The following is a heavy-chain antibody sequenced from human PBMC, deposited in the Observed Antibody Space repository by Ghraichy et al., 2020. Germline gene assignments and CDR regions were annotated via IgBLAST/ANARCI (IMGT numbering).Heavy chain of an antibody. J-gene: IGHJ4*02. CDR2: ISYDGRNQ. V-gene: IGHV3-30*04. Sequence: WGSLRLSCAASGFLFDTYAMWWVRQAPGKGLEWVAVISYDGRNQYYADSVKGRFTISRDNSKNTLYLQMNSLRVEDTALYYCARDLSPDYWGQGTLVTVSS. CDR1: GFLFDTYA. CDR3: ARDLSPDY.